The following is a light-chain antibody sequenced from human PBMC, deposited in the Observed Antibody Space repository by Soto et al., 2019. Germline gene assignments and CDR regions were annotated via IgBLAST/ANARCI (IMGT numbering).Light chain of an antibody. V-gene: IGLV3-21*02. J-gene: IGLJ3*02. CDR1: NIGTKS. CDR3: QVWDSDTDHPV. Sequence: SYELTQPPSVSVAPGQTATIACGGNNIGTKSVNWYQQKPGQAPVSVVYDGGDRPSGIPERFSGSKSGNTATLTISRVEAGDEADYYCQVWDSDTDHPVFGGGTQLTVL. CDR2: DGG.